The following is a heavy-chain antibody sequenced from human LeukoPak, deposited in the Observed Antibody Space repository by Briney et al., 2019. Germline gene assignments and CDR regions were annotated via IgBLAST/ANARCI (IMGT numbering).Heavy chain of an antibody. CDR3: ARDRGSGWYKYYFDY. Sequence: ASVKASCKASGYTFTSYYMHWVRQAPGQGLEWMGIINPSGGSTSYAQKFQGRVTMTRDTSTSTVYMELSSLRSEDTAVYYCARDRGSGWYKYYFDYWGQGTLVTVSS. CDR1: GYTFTSYY. CDR2: INPSGGST. J-gene: IGHJ4*02. D-gene: IGHD6-19*01. V-gene: IGHV1-46*01.